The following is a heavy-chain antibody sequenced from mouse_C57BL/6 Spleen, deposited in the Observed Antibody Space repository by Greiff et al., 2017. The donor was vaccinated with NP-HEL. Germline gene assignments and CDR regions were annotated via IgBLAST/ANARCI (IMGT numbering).Heavy chain of an antibody. CDR1: GFTFSDYG. CDR2: ISSGSSTI. J-gene: IGHJ3*01. Sequence: EVQGVESGGGLVKPGGSLKLSCAASGFTFSDYGMHWVRQAPEKGLEWVAYISSGSSTIYYADTVKGRFTISRDNAKNTLFLQMTSLRSEDTAMYYCARRYYDGYPAWFAYWGQGTLVTVSA. V-gene: IGHV5-17*01. CDR3: ARRYYDGYPAWFAY. D-gene: IGHD2-3*01.